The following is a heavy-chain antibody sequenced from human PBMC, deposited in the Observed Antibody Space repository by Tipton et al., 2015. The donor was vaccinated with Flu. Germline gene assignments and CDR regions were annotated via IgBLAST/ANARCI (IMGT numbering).Heavy chain of an antibody. CDR3: AREGKWGLLGY. V-gene: IGHV4-61*01. CDR2: IYYSGST. D-gene: IGHD1-26*01. Sequence: TLSLTCTVSGGSVSSGSYYWSWIRQPPGKGLEWIGYIYYSGSTNYNPSLKSRVTISVDTSKNQFSLKLSSATAADTAVYYCAREGKWGLLGYWGQGTLVTVSS. CDR1: GGSVSSGSYY. J-gene: IGHJ4*02.